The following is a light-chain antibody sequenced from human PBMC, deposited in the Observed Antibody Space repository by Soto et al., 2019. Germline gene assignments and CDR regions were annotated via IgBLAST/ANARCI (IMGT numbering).Light chain of an antibody. V-gene: IGKV1-39*01. CDR1: QSISTY. J-gene: IGKJ1*01. CDR2: AAS. CDR3: QQCYSSPRT. Sequence: IQMTQSPSTLSASVGDRVTITCRASQSISTYLNWYQQKLGRAPTLLIYAASSLQSGVPSRFSGGGSGTDFTLTISSLQPEDFAMYFCQQCYSSPRTFGQGTXVDIK.